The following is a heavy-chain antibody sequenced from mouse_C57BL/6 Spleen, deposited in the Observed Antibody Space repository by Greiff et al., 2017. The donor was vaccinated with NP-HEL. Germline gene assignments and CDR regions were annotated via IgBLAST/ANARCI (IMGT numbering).Heavy chain of an antibody. Sequence: QVHVKQPGTELVKPGASVKLSCKASGYTFTSYWMHWVKQRPGQGLEWIGNINPSNGGTNYNEKFKSKATLTVDKSSSTAYMQLSSLTSEDSAVYYCARLDDDYPMGYAMDYWGQGTSVTVSS. CDR1: GYTFTSYW. CDR3: ARLDDDYPMGYAMDY. V-gene: IGHV1-53*01. D-gene: IGHD2-3*01. CDR2: INPSNGGT. J-gene: IGHJ4*01.